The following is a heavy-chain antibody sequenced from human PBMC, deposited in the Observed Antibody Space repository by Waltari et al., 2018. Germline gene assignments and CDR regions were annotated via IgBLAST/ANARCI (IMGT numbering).Heavy chain of an antibody. CDR3: ARFLLRVARRPYFDY. CDR1: GGSFSGYY. V-gene: IGHV4-34*01. CDR2: INHSGST. J-gene: IGHJ4*02. D-gene: IGHD3-3*01. Sequence: QVQLQQWGAGLLKPSETLSLTCAVYGGSFSGYYWSWLRQPPGKGLEWIGEINHSGSTNYNPSLKSRVTISVDTSKNQFSLKLSSVTAADTAVYYCARFLLRVARRPYFDYWGQGTLVTVSS.